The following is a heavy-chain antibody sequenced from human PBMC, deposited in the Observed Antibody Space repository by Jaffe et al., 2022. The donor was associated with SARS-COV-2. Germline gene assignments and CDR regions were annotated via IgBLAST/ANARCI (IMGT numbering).Heavy chain of an antibody. J-gene: IGHJ5*02. V-gene: IGHV3-23*04. D-gene: IGHD3-10*01. CDR1: GFTFSTYA. CDR2: ISGSGGNT. Sequence: EVQLVESGGGLVQPGGSLRLSCAASGFTFSTYAMSWVRQAPGKGLEWVSAISGSGGNTYYADSVKGRFTISRDNSKNTLYLQMNSLRAGDTAVYYCAKDRITLVRGLQYANWFDPWGQGILVTVSS. CDR3: AKDRITLVRGLQYANWFDP.